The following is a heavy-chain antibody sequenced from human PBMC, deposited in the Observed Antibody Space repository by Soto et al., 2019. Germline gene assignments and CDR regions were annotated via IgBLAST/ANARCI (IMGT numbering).Heavy chain of an antibody. J-gene: IGHJ5*02. V-gene: IGHV4-4*07. CDR2: IHISGST. Sequence: SETLSLTCTVSGASMNSYHWSWIRQPAGKGLEWIGHIHISGSTNYNPSLKRRVTMSVDTSKNQFSLRLMSLTAADTAVYYCARDQGVAAAGITWFDPWGQGSLVTVSS. CDR1: GASMNSYH. CDR3: ARDQGVAAAGITWFDP. D-gene: IGHD6-13*01.